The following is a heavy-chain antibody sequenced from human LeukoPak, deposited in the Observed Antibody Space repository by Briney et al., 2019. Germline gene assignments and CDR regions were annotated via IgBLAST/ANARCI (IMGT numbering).Heavy chain of an antibody. CDR3: ARTQGDDSIQLWSFDY. D-gene: IGHD5-18*01. J-gene: IGHJ4*02. CDR1: GGTFNGYA. CDR2: IIPTFGTA. Sequence: SVKVSCKASGGTFNGYAINWVRQAPGQGLEWMGRIIPTFGTADYAQKFQGRVTITTDTSTAYMELSSLRSEDTAVYYCARTQGDDSIQLWSFDYWGQGTLVTVSS. V-gene: IGHV1-69*05.